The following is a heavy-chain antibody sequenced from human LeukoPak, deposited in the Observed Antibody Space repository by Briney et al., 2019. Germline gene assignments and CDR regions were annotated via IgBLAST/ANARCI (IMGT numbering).Heavy chain of an antibody. CDR3: ARSTYDSSGYYYLGAFDI. CDR1: GYSFSSGYY. CDR2: VVHTGTI. Sequence: PSETLSLTCTVSGYSFSSGYYWAWIRQPPGKGVEWIGSVVHTGTIYYNPSLKSRVTISVDKSKNQFSLKLSSVTAADTAVYYCARSTYDSSGYYYLGAFDIWGQGTMVTVSS. J-gene: IGHJ3*02. D-gene: IGHD3-22*01. V-gene: IGHV4-38-2*02.